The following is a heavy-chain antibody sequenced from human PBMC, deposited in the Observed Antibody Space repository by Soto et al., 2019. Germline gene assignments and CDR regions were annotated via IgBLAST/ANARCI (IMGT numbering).Heavy chain of an antibody. CDR2: IYYTGTT. CDR3: VSTPVYYFGLGTYLYYFDF. CDR1: SGSISSYY. Sequence: QVQLQESGPRLVKPSETLSLTCTVSSGSISSYYWSWIRQPPGKGLEWIGYIYYTGTTNYNPSLKGRVNISIDTSKNQFSLTLSSVTAADTAVYYCVSTPVYYFGLGTYLYYFDFWDQGTLVTVSS. J-gene: IGHJ4*02. V-gene: IGHV4-59*01. D-gene: IGHD3-10*01.